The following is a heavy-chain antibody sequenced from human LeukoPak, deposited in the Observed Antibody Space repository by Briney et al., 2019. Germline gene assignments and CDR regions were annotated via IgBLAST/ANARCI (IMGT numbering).Heavy chain of an antibody. J-gene: IGHJ6*04. CDR3: ARPASTSLYHYGMDV. D-gene: IGHD2-15*01. CDR2: IWYDGSNA. CDR1: GFTFSSYG. V-gene: IGHV3-33*01. Sequence: GGSLRLSCAASGFTFSSYGMHWVRQAPGKGLEWVAVIWYDGSNAYYEDSVKGRFTISRDNSKNTLYLQMNSLRAEDTAVYYCARPASTSLYHYGMDVWGKGTTVTVSS.